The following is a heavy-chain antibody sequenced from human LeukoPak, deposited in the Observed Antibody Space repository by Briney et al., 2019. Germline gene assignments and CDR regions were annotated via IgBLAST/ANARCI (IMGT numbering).Heavy chain of an antibody. CDR1: GGSISSGRYY. V-gene: IGHV4-61*02. Sequence: SQTLSLTCTVSGGSISSGRYYWSWIRQPAGKGLEGIGRNYTSGSINSTPSLKSRVTISVDTFKNQFSLKLSSGTAADTAVYYCARLISGQVVRFFDYGGQGTLVTVSS. CDR3: ARLISGQVVRFFDY. D-gene: IGHD2-2*01. CDR2: NYTSGSI. J-gene: IGHJ4*02.